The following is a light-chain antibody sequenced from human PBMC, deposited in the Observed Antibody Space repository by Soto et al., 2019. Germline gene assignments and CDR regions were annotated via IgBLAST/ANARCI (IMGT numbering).Light chain of an antibody. J-gene: IGKJ1*01. CDR1: QSVSNH. V-gene: IGKV3-15*01. CDR3: QQYDNGPPWT. Sequence: EIVMTQSPATLSVSPGERATLSCRASQSVSNHLAWYQQKPGQAPRLLIYGASTRATGIPARFSGSGSGTECTLTISRLQSEDFAVYYCQQYDNGPPWTFGQGTKVEIK. CDR2: GAS.